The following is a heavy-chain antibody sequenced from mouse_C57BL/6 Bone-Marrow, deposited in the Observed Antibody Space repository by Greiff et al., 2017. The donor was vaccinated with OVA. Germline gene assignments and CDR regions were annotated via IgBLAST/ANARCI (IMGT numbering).Heavy chain of an antibody. CDR3: ARNYSNFHWYFDV. J-gene: IGHJ1*03. CDR2: ISSGSSTI. V-gene: IGHV5-17*01. Sequence: EVQLQESGGGLVKPGGSLKLSCAASGFTFSDYGMHWVRQAPEKGLEWVAYISSGSSTIYYADTVKGRFTISRDNAKNTLFLQMTSLRSEDTAMYYCARNYSNFHWYFDVWGTGTTVTVSS. CDR1: GFTFSDYG. D-gene: IGHD2-5*01.